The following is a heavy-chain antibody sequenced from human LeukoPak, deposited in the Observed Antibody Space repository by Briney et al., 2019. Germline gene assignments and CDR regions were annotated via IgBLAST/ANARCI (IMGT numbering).Heavy chain of an antibody. J-gene: IGHJ6*03. CDR3: AGGYCSSTSCEGYYYYYMDV. V-gene: IGHV3-21*01. Sequence: GGSLRLSCAASGFTFSSYSINWVRQAPGKGLEWVSSISSSSSYIYYADSVKGRFTISRDNAKNSLYLQMNSLRAEDTAVYYCAGGYCSSTSCEGYYYYYMDVWGKGTTVTVSS. D-gene: IGHD2-2*01. CDR1: GFTFSSYS. CDR2: ISSSSSYI.